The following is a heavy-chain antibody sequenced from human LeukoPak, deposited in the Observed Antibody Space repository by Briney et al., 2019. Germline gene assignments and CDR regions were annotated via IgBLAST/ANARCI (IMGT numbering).Heavy chain of an antibody. V-gene: IGHV3-23*01. D-gene: IGHD2-2*01. J-gene: IGHJ4*02. Sequence: PGGSLRLSGAASGFTFSSYAMSWVRQAPGKGLEWVSAISGSGGSTYYADSVQGRFTISRDNSKNTLYLQMNSLRAEDTAVYYCAKMGRGNIVVVPAAPFGLWGQGTLVIVSS. CDR2: ISGSGGST. CDR1: GFTFSSYA. CDR3: AKMGRGNIVVVPAAPFGL.